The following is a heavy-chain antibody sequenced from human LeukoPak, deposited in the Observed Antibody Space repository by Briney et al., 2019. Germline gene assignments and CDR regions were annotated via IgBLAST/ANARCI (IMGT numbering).Heavy chain of an antibody. CDR3: ARGVYDSSGRSFDY. V-gene: IGHV4-34*01. CDR2: IYHSGST. CDR1: GGSFTGYY. Sequence: SETLSLTCGVHGGSFTGYYWSWIRQPPGKGLEWIGYIYHSGSTYYNPSLKSRVTISVDRSKNQFSLKLSSVTAADTAVYYCARGVYDSSGRSFDYWGQGTLVTVSS. J-gene: IGHJ4*02. D-gene: IGHD3-22*01.